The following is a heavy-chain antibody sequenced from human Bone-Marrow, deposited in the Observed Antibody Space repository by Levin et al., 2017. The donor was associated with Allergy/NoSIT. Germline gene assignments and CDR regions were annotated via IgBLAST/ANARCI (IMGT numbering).Heavy chain of an antibody. V-gene: IGHV2-5*02. CDR2: IYWDDDK. J-gene: IGHJ4*02. Sequence: SGPTLVKPTQTLTLTCTLSGFSLNTRGVSVGWIRQPPGKALEWLALIYWDDDKRYSPSLNNRLTITQDTSKNQVHLTLTNMDPVDTATYYCAHSSHYSESSGFYYEFDFWGQGTLVTVSS. D-gene: IGHD3-22*01. CDR1: GFSLNTRGVS. CDR3: AHSSHYSESSGFYYEFDF.